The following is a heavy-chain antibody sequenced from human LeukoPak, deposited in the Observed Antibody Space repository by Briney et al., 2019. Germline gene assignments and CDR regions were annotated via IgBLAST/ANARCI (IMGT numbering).Heavy chain of an antibody. CDR3: AREGYGSSSGFGY. CDR2: IYTSGST. V-gene: IGHV4-61*02. CDR1: GGSTSSGSYF. D-gene: IGHD6-6*01. Sequence: PSETLSLTCTVSGGSTSSGSYFWSWIRQPAGKGLEWIGRIYTSGSTNYNPSLKSRVTVSLDTSRNQFSLELTSVTAADTAVYYCAREGYGSSSGFGYWGQGTLVTVSS. J-gene: IGHJ4*02.